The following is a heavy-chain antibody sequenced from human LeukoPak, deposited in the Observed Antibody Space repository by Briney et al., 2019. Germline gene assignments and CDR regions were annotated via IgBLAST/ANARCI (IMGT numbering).Heavy chain of an antibody. J-gene: IGHJ5*01. CDR1: GGTFSNYA. D-gene: IGHD3-9*01. V-gene: IGHV1-69*13. Sequence: ASVKVSCKSSGGTFSNYAISWMRQAPGQGLEGVGGIAPAFTTADYAEKFQDRVAITADESTGTAYMELSSLRSEDTAIYYCARWDAHYFEGDNWFDSWGQGTLVIVSS. CDR3: ARWDAHYFEGDNWFDS. CDR2: IAPAFTTA.